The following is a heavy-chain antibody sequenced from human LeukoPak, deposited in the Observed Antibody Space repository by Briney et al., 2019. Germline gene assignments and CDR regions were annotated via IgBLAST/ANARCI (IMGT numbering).Heavy chain of an antibody. J-gene: IGHJ3*02. CDR2: IRFDGTNK. CDR3: ARDPDYGGNYDAFDI. D-gene: IGHD4-23*01. V-gene: IGHV3-30*02. Sequence: PGGSLRLSCAASGFTFSNYGMHWVRQAPGKGLEWVAFIRFDGTNKYYADSMKGRLTISRDNSKNTLYLQMNSLRAEDTAVYYCARDPDYGGNYDAFDIWGQGTMVTVSS. CDR1: GFTFSNYG.